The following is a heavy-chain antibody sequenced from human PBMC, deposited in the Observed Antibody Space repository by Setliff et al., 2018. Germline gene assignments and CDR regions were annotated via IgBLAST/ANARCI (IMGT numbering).Heavy chain of an antibody. J-gene: IGHJ6*03. CDR1: GASINSGHY. Sequence: SETLSLTCAVSGASINSGHYWVWIRQSPGKGLEWIGRILFSGDTYYNPSLNSRVTISADTSKNQFSLNLSSVTAADTAVYYCARDNRARHYMDVWGKGTTVTVSS. CDR3: ARDNRARHYMDV. V-gene: IGHV4-38-2*02. CDR2: ILFSGDT. D-gene: IGHD3-10*01.